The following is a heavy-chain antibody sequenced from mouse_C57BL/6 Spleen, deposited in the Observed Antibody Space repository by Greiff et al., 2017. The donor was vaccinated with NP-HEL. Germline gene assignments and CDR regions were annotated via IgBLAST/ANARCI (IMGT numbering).Heavy chain of an antibody. CDR1: GYTFTDYY. CDR2: INPNNGGT. D-gene: IGHD2-4*01. V-gene: IGHV1-26*01. CDR3: AREDYDYGLGAY. J-gene: IGHJ3*01. Sequence: EVQLQQSGPELVKPGASVKISCKASGYTFTDYYMNWVKQSHGKSLEWIGDINPNNGGTSYNQKFKGKATLTVDKSSSTAYMELRSLTSEDSAVYYCAREDYDYGLGAYWGQGTLVTVSA.